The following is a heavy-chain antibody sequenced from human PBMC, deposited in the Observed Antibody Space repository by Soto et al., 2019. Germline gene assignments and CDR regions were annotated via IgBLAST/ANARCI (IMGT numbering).Heavy chain of an antibody. CDR2: IYYSGTT. V-gene: IGHV4-28*01. J-gene: IGHJ4*02. Sequence: PSETLSLTCAVSGYSISSSNWWGWIRQPPGKGLEWIGYIYYSGTTYYNPSLKSRVTMSVDTSKNQFSLKLTSVTAVDTAVYYCARRELQGTLDYWGQGTLVTVSS. D-gene: IGHD1-26*01. CDR1: GYSISSSNW. CDR3: ARRELQGTLDY.